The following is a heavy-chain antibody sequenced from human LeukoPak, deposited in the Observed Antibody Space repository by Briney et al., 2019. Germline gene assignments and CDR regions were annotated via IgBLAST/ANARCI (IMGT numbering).Heavy chain of an antibody. V-gene: IGHV4-38-2*02. Sequence: SETLSLSCTVSGYSISSGFYWGWIRQPPGKGLEWIGSIYHSATTHYNSSLKSRATISVDTSKNQLSLKLSSVTAADTAVYYCARVPRVAARSYYFDYWGQGTLVTVSS. CDR1: GYSISSGFY. CDR3: ARVPRVAARSYYFDY. D-gene: IGHD6-6*01. CDR2: IYHSATT. J-gene: IGHJ4*02.